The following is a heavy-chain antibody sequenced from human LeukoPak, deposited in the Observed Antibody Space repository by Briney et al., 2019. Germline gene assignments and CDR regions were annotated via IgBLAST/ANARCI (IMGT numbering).Heavy chain of an antibody. J-gene: IGHJ5*02. CDR2: IKQDGSEK. D-gene: IGHD2-2*01. CDR1: GFTFSSYW. V-gene: IGHV3-7*01. CDR3: ARDDEYCSSTSCYPNNWFDP. Sequence: GGSLRLSCAASGFTFSSYWMSWVRQAPGRGLEWVANIKQDGSEKYYVDSVKGRFTLSRDNDKNSLYLQMNSLRAEDTAVYYCARDDEYCSSTSCYPNNWFDPWGQGTLVTVSS.